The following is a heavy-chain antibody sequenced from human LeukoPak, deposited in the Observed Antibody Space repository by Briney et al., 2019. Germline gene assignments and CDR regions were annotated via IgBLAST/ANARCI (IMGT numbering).Heavy chain of an antibody. CDR2: ISGSGGST. CDR3: AKVGSGYDYYYYYYMDV. V-gene: IGHV3-23*01. J-gene: IGHJ6*03. Sequence: GGSLRLSCAASGFTFSSYVISWVRQAPEKGLEWVSAISGSGGSTYYADSVKGRFTISRDNSKNTLYLQMNSLRAEDTAVYYCAKVGSGYDYYYYYYMDVWGKGTTVTVSS. D-gene: IGHD5-12*01. CDR1: GFTFSSYV.